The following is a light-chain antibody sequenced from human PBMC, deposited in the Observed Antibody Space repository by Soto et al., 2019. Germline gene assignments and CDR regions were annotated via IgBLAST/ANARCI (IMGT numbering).Light chain of an antibody. V-gene: IGKV3-11*01. CDR3: QQRSDWPRVT. Sequence: EIVVAQSPATLALSPGERATLCCRASQSVSSYLAWYQQKPGQAPSLLLYDASTRATGIPARFSGSGSGTAFTLTISSLEAADFAVYYCQQRSDWPRVTFGQGTRLEIK. J-gene: IGKJ5*01. CDR2: DAS. CDR1: QSVSSY.